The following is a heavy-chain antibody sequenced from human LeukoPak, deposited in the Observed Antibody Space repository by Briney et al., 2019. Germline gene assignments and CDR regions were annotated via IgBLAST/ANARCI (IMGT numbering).Heavy chain of an antibody. CDR3: AKEASRDYFDY. V-gene: IGHV3-23*01. J-gene: IGHJ4*02. CDR1: GFTFSSYA. D-gene: IGHD6-13*01. Sequence: GGSLRLFCAASGFTFSSYAMSWARHTPGRGLEWVSVISGSGGSTYYAGSVKGRVTISRDNSKNTLYLQMNSLRAEDTAVYYCAKEASRDYFDYWGQETLVTVSS. CDR2: ISGSGGST.